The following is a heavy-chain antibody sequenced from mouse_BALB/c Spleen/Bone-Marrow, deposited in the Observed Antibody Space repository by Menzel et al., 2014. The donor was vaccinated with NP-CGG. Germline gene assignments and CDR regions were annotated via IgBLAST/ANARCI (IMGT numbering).Heavy chain of an antibody. D-gene: IGHD2-4*01. Sequence: LVKTGASVKISCKASGYSFTGYYMHWVKQSHGESLEWIGYISCYNGATSYNQKFKGKATFTVDTSSSPTYMQFNSLTSEDSAVYYCARWRDYGAYAMDYWGQGTSGTGSS. CDR2: ISCYNGAT. J-gene: IGHJ4*01. CDR1: GYSFTGYY. CDR3: ARWRDYGAYAMDY. V-gene: IGHV1S34*01.